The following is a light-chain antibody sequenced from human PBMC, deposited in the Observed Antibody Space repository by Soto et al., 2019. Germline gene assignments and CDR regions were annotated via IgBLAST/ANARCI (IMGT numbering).Light chain of an antibody. CDR1: HSVDNY. Sequence: EVVLTQSPDTLSLSPGERATLSCRTSHSVDNYLAWYQQKPGQAPRLLIYDSYNRDTAIPTRFSGSVSGTDFTLTISRLEPEDSAVYYCQQRKHWPPLTFGGGTKVEIK. J-gene: IGKJ4*01. V-gene: IGKV3-11*01. CDR3: QQRKHWPPLT. CDR2: DSY.